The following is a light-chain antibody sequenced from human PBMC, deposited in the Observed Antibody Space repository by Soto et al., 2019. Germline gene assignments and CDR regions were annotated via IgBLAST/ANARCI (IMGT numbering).Light chain of an antibody. CDR1: SSDVGAYNY. J-gene: IGLJ1*01. CDR3: SSYAGAYTLV. CDR2: EVS. V-gene: IGLV2-14*01. Sequence: QSALAQPASVSGSPGQSIAISCTGTSSDVGAYNYVSWYQQHPGKAPKLIVHEVSDRPLGASDRFSGSKSGNTASLTISGLQANDDADYCCSSYAGAYTLVFGTGTKLTVL.